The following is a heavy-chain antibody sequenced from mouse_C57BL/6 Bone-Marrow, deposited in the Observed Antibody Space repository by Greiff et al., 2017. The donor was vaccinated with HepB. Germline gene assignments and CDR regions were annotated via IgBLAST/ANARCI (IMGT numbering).Heavy chain of an antibody. Sequence: EVKLQESGPGLVKPSQSLSLTCSVPGYSITSGYYWNWIRQFPGNKLEWMGYISYDGSNNYNPSLKNRISITRDTSKNQFFLKLNSVTTEDTATYYCARDGYYFDYWGQGTTLTVSS. CDR3: ARDGYYFDY. J-gene: IGHJ2*01. V-gene: IGHV3-6*01. CDR2: ISYDGSN. CDR1: GYSITSGYY. D-gene: IGHD2-2*01.